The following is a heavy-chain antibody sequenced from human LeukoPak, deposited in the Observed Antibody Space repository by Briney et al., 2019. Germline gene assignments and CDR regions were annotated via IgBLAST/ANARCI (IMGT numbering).Heavy chain of an antibody. Sequence: GESLKISCKGAGYSFTSYWIGWVRQMPGKGLEWMGIIYPGDSDTRYSPSFQGQVTISADKSISTAYLQLSSLKASDTAMHYCASLTGRSGYYSFDYWGQGTLVTVSS. CDR1: GYSFTSYW. J-gene: IGHJ4*02. V-gene: IGHV5-51*01. CDR3: ASLTGRSGYYSFDY. CDR2: IYPGDSDT. D-gene: IGHD3-3*01.